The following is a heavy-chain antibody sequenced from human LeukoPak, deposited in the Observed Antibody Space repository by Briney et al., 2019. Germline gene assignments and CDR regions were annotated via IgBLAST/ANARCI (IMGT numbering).Heavy chain of an antibody. J-gene: IGHJ4*02. V-gene: IGHV1-18*01. Sequence: ASVKVSCKASGGTFSSYAISWVRQAPGQGLEWMGWISGYNGYTNYAQKFQFRVTMTRDTSTSTVYMELSSLRSEDTAVYYCARGSSSWYGSFFDYWGQGTLVTVSS. D-gene: IGHD6-13*01. CDR1: GGTFSSYA. CDR2: ISGYNGYT. CDR3: ARGSSSWYGSFFDY.